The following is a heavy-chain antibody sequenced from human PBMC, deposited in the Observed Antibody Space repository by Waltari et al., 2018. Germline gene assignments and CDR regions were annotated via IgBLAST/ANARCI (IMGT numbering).Heavy chain of an antibody. CDR2: INEVGTQI. CDR3: ARRLSSGCEE. D-gene: IGHD6-19*01. J-gene: IGHJ4*02. CDR1: GFTFSSYW. V-gene: IGHV3-7*04. Sequence: EVQLVESGGDLVQPGGSLRLSCAASGFTFSSYWMSWVRQAPGKGPVWVANINEVGTQIYYLDSVKGRFTISRDNAKNTLYLQMNSLRDEDTAVYYCARRLSSGCEEWGQGALVTVSS.